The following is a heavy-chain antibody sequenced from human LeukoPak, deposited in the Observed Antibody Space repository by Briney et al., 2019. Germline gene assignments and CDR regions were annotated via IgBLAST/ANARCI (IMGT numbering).Heavy chain of an antibody. CDR3: ARGREWELQIEY. Sequence: SQTLSLTCTVSGGSISSGGYYWSWIRQHPGKGLEWIGYIYYSGSTYYNPSLKSRVTISVDTSKNQFSLKLSSVTAADTAVYYCARGREWELQIEYWGQGTLVTVSS. J-gene: IGHJ4*02. CDR1: GGSISSGGYY. D-gene: IGHD1-26*01. CDR2: IYYSGST. V-gene: IGHV4-31*03.